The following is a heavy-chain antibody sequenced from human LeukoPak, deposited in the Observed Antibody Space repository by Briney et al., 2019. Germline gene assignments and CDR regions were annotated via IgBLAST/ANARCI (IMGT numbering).Heavy chain of an antibody. J-gene: IGHJ4*02. V-gene: IGHV4-39*01. CDR2: IYHSGST. Sequence: SETLSLTCTVSGGSIDSRSYYWYWIRQAPGKGLEWIGTIYHSGSTEYNPSLKSRVAIFVDTSKNQFSLILHSVAAADTAVYYCARRSEFDNTHYHYFDYWGQGALVTVSS. CDR3: ARRSEFDNTHYHYFDY. CDR1: GGSIDSRSYY. D-gene: IGHD2-15*01.